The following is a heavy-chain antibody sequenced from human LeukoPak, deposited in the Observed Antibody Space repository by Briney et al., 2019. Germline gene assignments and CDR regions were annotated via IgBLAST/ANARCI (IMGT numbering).Heavy chain of an antibody. CDR1: GFTFSSYG. J-gene: IGHJ4*02. CDR3: AKVSTMVRGVISYFDY. V-gene: IGHV3-23*01. Sequence: GGSLRLSCAASGFTFSSYGMSWVRQAPGKGLEWVSAISGSGGSTYYADSVKGRFTISRDNSKNTLYLQMNSLRAEDTAVYYCAKVSTMVRGVISYFDYRGQGTLVTVSS. D-gene: IGHD3-10*01. CDR2: ISGSGGST.